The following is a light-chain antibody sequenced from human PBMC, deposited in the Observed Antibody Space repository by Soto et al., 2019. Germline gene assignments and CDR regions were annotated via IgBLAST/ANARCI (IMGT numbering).Light chain of an antibody. Sequence: EIVLTQSPATLSLSPGERATLSCRASQSVSSYLAWYQQKPGQAPRRLIYDASNRATGIPARCSGSGSGTDFTLTTSSLEPEDFAVYYCQQRSNWPRGTFGQGAKVDIK. J-gene: IGKJ1*01. CDR1: QSVSSY. CDR3: QQRSNWPRGT. V-gene: IGKV3-11*01. CDR2: DAS.